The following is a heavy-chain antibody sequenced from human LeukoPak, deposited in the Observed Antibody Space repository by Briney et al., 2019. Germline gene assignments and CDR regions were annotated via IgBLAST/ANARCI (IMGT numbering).Heavy chain of an antibody. V-gene: IGHV5-51*01. CDR3: ASASRKGYCSGGSCSGYSDY. CDR1: GYSFTSYW. D-gene: IGHD2-15*01. Sequence: GESLKISCKGSGYSFTSYWIGWVRQMPGKGLEWMGIIYPGDSDTRYSPSFQGQVTISADKSISTAYLQWSSLKASDTAMYYCASASRKGYCSGGSCSGYSDYWGQGTLVTVSS. CDR2: IYPGDSDT. J-gene: IGHJ4*02.